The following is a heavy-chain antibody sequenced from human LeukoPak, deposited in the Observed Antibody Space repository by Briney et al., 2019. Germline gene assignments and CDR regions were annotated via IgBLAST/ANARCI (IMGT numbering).Heavy chain of an antibody. CDR2: INHSGST. J-gene: IGHJ3*02. CDR1: GGSFSGYY. Sequence: PSETLSLTCAVYGGSFSGYYWSWIRQPPGKGLEWIGEINHSGSTNYNPSLKSRVTISVDTSKNQFSLKLSSVTAADTAVYYCARGERYCSGGSCYSARRLRAFDIWGQGTMVTVSS. V-gene: IGHV4-34*01. D-gene: IGHD2-15*01. CDR3: ARGERYCSGGSCYSARRLRAFDI.